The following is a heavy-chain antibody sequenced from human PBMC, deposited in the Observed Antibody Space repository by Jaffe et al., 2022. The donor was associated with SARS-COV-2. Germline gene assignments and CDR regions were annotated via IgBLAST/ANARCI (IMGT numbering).Heavy chain of an antibody. CDR3: AKLRASPMGPIDY. CDR1: GFTFSSYG. Sequence: QVQLVESGGGVVQPGRSLRLSCAASGFTFSSYGMHWVRQAPGKGLEWVAVISYDGSNKYYADSVKGRFTISRDNSKNTLYLQMNSLRAEDTAVYYCAKLRASPMGPIDYWGQGTLVTVSS. D-gene: IGHD3-10*01. J-gene: IGHJ4*02. V-gene: IGHV3-30*18. CDR2: ISYDGSNK.